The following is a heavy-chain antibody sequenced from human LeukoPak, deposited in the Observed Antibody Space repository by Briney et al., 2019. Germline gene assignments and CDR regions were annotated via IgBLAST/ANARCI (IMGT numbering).Heavy chain of an antibody. CDR3: ARYSVATIVGYDY. CDR1: GFNFSTYE. V-gene: IGHV3-21*01. Sequence: GGSLRLSCAASGFNFSTYEMNWVRQAPGKGLEWVSSISSSSYIYYADSVKGRFTISRDNAKNSLYLQMNSLRAEDTAVYYCARYSVATIVGYDYWGQGTLVTVSS. J-gene: IGHJ4*02. CDR2: ISSSSYI. D-gene: IGHD5-12*01.